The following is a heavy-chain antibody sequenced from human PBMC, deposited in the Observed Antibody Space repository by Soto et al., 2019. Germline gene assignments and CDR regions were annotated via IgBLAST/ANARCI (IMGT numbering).Heavy chain of an antibody. D-gene: IGHD3-22*01. V-gene: IGHV1-69*13. CDR1: GGTFSCYA. Sequence: SVKVSCKASGGTFSCYAISWVRPATGQGLEWMGGIIPIFGTANYAQKFQGRITITADESTSTTYMELSSLRSEDTAVYYCARGTPTYYDSSGYYLDYYYYGMDVWGQGTTVTVSS. CDR2: IIPIFGTA. J-gene: IGHJ6*02. CDR3: ARGTPTYYDSSGYYLDYYYYGMDV.